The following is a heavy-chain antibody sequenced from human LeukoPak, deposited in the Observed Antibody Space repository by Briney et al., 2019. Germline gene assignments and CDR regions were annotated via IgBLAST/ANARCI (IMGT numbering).Heavy chain of an antibody. CDR3: ASSTFNWNVLSGVFDL. Sequence: KPGESLRISCKGSGYSFTSYWINWVRQMPGKGLEWMGRIDPSDTYTKYSPSLQGHVTISADKSISTAYLQWSSLQASDTAMYYCASSTFNWNVLSGVFDLWGQGTMVTVSS. V-gene: IGHV5-10-1*01. D-gene: IGHD1-20*01. CDR2: IDPSDTYT. CDR1: GYSFTSYW. J-gene: IGHJ3*01.